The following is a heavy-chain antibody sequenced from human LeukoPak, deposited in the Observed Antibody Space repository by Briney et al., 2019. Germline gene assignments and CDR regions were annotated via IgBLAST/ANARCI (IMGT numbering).Heavy chain of an antibody. Sequence: PSETLSLTCTVSGGSISSYYWSWIRQPPGKGLEWIGYIYYSGSINYNPSLKSRVTISVDTSKNQFSLTLSSVTAADTAVYYCARAVVPDNYYYYGMDVWGQGTTVTVSS. J-gene: IGHJ6*02. CDR3: ARAVVPDNYYYYGMDV. D-gene: IGHD2-2*01. V-gene: IGHV4-59*01. CDR1: GGSISSYY. CDR2: IYYSGSI.